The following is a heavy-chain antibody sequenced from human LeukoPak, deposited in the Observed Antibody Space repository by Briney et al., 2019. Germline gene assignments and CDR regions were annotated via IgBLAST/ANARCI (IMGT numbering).Heavy chain of an antibody. V-gene: IGHV3-30*02. Sequence: GGSLRLSCAASGFTFSSYGMHWVRQAPGKGLEWVAFIRYDGRNKYYADSVKGRFTISRDNSKNTLYLQMDSLRSDDTAVYYCAKSSAGITWFDPWGQGTLVTVSS. CDR1: GFTFSSYG. J-gene: IGHJ5*02. D-gene: IGHD1-1*01. CDR3: AKSSAGITWFDP. CDR2: IRYDGRNK.